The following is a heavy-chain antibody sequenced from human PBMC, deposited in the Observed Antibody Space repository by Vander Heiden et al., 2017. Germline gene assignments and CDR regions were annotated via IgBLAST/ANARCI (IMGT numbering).Heavy chain of an antibody. V-gene: IGHV1-18*01. CDR1: GFTFTNFG. CDR2: ISAYNGNT. CDR3: ARGGTSTGGGWFDP. Sequence: QVQLVQSGTEVKKPGASVRVSCKTFGFTFTNFGFTWVRQAPGQGLEWMGWISAYNGNTNYAHKFQGRVTMTTDTSTTILYMDLRSLRSDDTAVYYCARGGTSTGGGWFDPWGQGTQVIVSS. D-gene: IGHD3-10*01. J-gene: IGHJ5*02.